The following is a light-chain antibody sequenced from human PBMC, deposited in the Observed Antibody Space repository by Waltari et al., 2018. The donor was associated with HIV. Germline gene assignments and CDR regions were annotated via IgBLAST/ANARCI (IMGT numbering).Light chain of an antibody. Sequence: QSALSQPASVSGSLGQSVTVSSSGTSLDVGLSPLISWYQHHPGKAPKLLVHEIKLRPSGVSDRFSGSRSGNTAFLTISVLQPDDEASYFCCSYAGDAFLYVCGSGTTVTVL. J-gene: IGLJ6*01. V-gene: IGLV2-23*02. CDR3: CSYAGDAFLYV. CDR2: EIK. CDR1: SLDVGLSPL.